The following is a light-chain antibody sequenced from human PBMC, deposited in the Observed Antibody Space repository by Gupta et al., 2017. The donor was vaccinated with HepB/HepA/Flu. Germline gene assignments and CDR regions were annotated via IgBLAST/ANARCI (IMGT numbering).Light chain of an antibody. CDR2: DAS. V-gene: IGKV1-33*01. J-gene: IGKJ5*01. CDR3: QQYVQLPFT. Sequence: DIQMTQSPSSLSASVGDRVTITCQASQDISNYLNWYQQKPGKAPKLLIYDASNLETGVPSRFSGSGSGTDFTFTISSLQPEDIATYYCQQYVQLPFTFGQWTRLEIK. CDR1: QDISNY.